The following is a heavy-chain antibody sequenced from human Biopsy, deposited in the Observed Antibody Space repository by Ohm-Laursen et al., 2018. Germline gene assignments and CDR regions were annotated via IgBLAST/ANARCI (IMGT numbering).Heavy chain of an antibody. Sequence: SVKVSCKASGYTFTSYDISWVRQAPGQGLEWMGWISPYNDKTSYPPKLQDRVTMTADTSTNTAHMELRSLRSDDTAVYYCARVFCTSTTCYGLLDNWGQGTVVTVPS. CDR1: GYTFTSYD. J-gene: IGHJ4*02. CDR2: ISPYNDKT. D-gene: IGHD2/OR15-2a*01. V-gene: IGHV1-18*01. CDR3: ARVFCTSTTCYGLLDN.